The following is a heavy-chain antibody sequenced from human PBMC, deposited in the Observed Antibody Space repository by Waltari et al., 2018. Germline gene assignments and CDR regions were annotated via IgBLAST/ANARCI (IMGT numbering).Heavy chain of an antibody. J-gene: IGHJ4*02. CDR2: VHHRGKT. Sequence: QVQLQESGQGLVKPSGTLSLTCAVSGDSISGNYWWSWVRQSPEKGLEWIGQVHHRGKTHYNPALQSRGTISVDKPKNQFSLNRNSVTAADTAVYYCAGDRAIGLFFDYWGRGTLVTVAS. CDR3: AGDRAIGLFFDY. CDR1: GDSISGNYW. V-gene: IGHV4-4*02. D-gene: IGHD2-2*01.